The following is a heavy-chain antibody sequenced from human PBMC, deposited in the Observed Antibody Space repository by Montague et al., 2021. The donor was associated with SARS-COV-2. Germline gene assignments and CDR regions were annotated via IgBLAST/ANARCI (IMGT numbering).Heavy chain of an antibody. CDR1: GSSFSGYY. D-gene: IGHD3-10*01. J-gene: IGHJ6*03. CDR3: ARLRDGVVPSPILGVGPYYSYYYMDV. CDR2: INHGGST. V-gene: IGHV4-34*01. Sequence: SETLSLTCAVHGSSFSGYYWSWIRQSPGRGLEWIGEINHGGSTKLSPSLKGRLTISTDTSKNQFSLKLTSVAAADTAVYYCARLRDGVVPSPILGVGPYYSYYYMDVWGRGTTVTVSS.